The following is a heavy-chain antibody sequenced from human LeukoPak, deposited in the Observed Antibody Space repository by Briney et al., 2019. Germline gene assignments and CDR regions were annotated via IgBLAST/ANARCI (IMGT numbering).Heavy chain of an antibody. Sequence: SQTLSLTCAVSGGSISSGGYSWSWIRQPPGKGLEWIGYIYHSGSTYYNPSLKSRVTISVDRSKNQFSLKLSSVTAADTAVYYCARKGDDSSGYYMYYFDYWGQGTLVTVSS. CDR3: ARKGDDSSGYYMYYFDY. D-gene: IGHD3-22*01. CDR2: IYHSGST. CDR1: GGSISSGGYS. V-gene: IGHV4-30-2*01. J-gene: IGHJ4*02.